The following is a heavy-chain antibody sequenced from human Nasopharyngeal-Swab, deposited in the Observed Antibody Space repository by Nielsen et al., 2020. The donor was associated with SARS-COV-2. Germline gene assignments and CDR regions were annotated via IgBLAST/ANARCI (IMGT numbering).Heavy chain of an antibody. D-gene: IGHD6-13*01. CDR1: GFTFDDYA. J-gene: IGHJ4*02. CDR2: ISWNSGSI. CDR3: AMTAAGFSTFDY. V-gene: IGHV3-9*01. Sequence: GGSLRLSRAASGFTFDDYAMHWVRQAPGKGLEWVSGISWNSGSIGYADSVKGRFTISRDNAKNSLYLQMNSLRAEDTALYYCAMTAAGFSTFDYWGQGTLVTVSS.